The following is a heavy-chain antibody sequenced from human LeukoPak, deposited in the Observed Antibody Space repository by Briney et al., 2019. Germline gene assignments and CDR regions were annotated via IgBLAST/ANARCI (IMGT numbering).Heavy chain of an antibody. D-gene: IGHD2-2*02. V-gene: IGHV4-34*01. CDR3: ARVRSPAAIVPLYYYYYDMDV. Sequence: SETLSLTCAVYGGSFSGYYWSWIRQPPGKGLEWIGEINHSGSTNYNPSLKSGVTISVDTSKNQFSPKLSSVTPADTAVYYCARVRSPAAIVPLYYYYYDMDVWGKGTTVTVSS. CDR1: GGSFSGYY. CDR2: INHSGST. J-gene: IGHJ6*03.